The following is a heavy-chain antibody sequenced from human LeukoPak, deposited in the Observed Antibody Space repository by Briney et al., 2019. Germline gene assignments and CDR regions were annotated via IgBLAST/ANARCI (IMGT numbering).Heavy chain of an antibody. CDR3: ARDDYSKGAQDV. CDR2: INPNSGGT. Sequence: ASVKVSCKASGYTFTGYYMHWVRQAPGQGLEWMGWINPNSGGTNYAQKFQGRVTMTRDTSTSTAYMELSRLRSDDTAVYYCARDDYSKGAQDVWGKGTTVTVSS. V-gene: IGHV1-2*02. D-gene: IGHD4-11*01. CDR1: GYTFTGYY. J-gene: IGHJ6*04.